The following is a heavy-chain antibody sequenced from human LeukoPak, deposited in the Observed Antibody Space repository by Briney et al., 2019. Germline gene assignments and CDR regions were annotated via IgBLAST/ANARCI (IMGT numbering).Heavy chain of an antibody. CDR3: ARGYCSGGTCYGNAFDI. J-gene: IGHJ3*02. CDR1: VFTFSNYC. Sequence: PGGSLRLSCAASVFTFSNYCMHWVRQAPGKGLEWMAVISYNGYNTYYADSVKGRFTISRDNSKNTLYLQMDSLRAEDTAVYYCARGYCSGGTCYGNAFDIWGQGTMVTVSS. CDR2: ISYNGYNT. D-gene: IGHD2-15*01. V-gene: IGHV3-30*03.